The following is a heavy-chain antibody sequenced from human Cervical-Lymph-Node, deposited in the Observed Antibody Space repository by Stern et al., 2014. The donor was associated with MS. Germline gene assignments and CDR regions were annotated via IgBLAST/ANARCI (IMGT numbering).Heavy chain of an antibody. Sequence: QLVQSGAEVKKPGSSVKVSCKASGGTFSSYAISWVRQAPGQGLEWMGGIIPIFGTANYAQKFQGRVTITADESTSTAYMELSSLRSEDTAVYYCARDTPIAVAGRYYYYGMDVWGQGTTVTVSS. CDR3: ARDTPIAVAGRYYYYGMDV. V-gene: IGHV1-69*01. CDR1: GGTFSSYA. D-gene: IGHD6-19*01. J-gene: IGHJ6*02. CDR2: IIPIFGTA.